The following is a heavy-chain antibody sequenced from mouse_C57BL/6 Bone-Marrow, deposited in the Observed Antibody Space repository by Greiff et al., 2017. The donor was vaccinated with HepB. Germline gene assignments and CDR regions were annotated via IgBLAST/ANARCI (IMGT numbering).Heavy chain of an antibody. CDR2: INYDGSST. CDR3: ARESNRRVFDY. D-gene: IGHD2-5*01. Sequence: EVKVEESEGGLVQPGSSMKLSCTASGFTFSDYYMAWVRQVPEKGLEWVANINYDGSSTYYLDSLKSRFIISRDNAKNILYLQMSSLKSEDTATYYCARESNRRVFDYWGQGTTLTVSS. V-gene: IGHV5-16*01. J-gene: IGHJ2*01. CDR1: GFTFSDYY.